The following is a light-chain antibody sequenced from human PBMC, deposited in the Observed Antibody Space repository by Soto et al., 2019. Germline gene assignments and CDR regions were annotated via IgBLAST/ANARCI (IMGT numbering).Light chain of an antibody. CDR1: SSDVGGYKY. CDR2: EVS. Sequence: QSALTQPASVSGSHGQSITISCTGTSSDVGGYKYVSWYQQHPGKVPKLMIYEVSNRPSGVSNRFSGSKSGNTASLTISGLQAEDEAEYYSSSYTRSTTLNVLFGGGTKLTVL. CDR3: SSYTRSTTLNVL. V-gene: IGLV2-14*01. J-gene: IGLJ2*01.